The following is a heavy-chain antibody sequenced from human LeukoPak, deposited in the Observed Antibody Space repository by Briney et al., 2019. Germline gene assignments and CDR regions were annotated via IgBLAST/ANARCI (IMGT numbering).Heavy chain of an antibody. CDR2: IIPIFGTA. J-gene: IGHJ6*02. Sequence: GASVKVSCKASGGTFSSYAISWVRQAPGQGLEWMGGIIPIFGTANYAQKFQGRVTITADESTSKAYMELSSLRSEDTAVYYCARLITIFGVVRKDVWGQGTTVTVSS. CDR1: GGTFSSYA. CDR3: ARLITIFGVVRKDV. V-gene: IGHV1-69*13. D-gene: IGHD3-3*01.